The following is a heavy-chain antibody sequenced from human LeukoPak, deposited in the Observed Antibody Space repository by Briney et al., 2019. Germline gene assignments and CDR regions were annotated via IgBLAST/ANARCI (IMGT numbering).Heavy chain of an antibody. V-gene: IGHV3-30*04. CDR1: GFTFSSYA. CDR3: AKAPVTSCRGAYCYPFDS. J-gene: IGHJ4*02. D-gene: IGHD2-21*01. CDR2: ISYDGSNK. Sequence: GRSLRLSCAASGFTFSSYAMHWVRQAPGKGPEWVAVISYDGSNKYYADSVKGRFTISRDNSKNTLYLQMNSLRAEDAAVYFCAKAPVTSCRGAYCYPFDSWGQGTLVTVSS.